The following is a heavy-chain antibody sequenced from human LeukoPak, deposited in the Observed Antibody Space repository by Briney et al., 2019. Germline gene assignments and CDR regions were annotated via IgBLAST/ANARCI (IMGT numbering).Heavy chain of an antibody. CDR3: ASWYYYVSSGPQGGAFDI. CDR2: VYTSGST. D-gene: IGHD3-22*01. J-gene: IGHJ3*02. V-gene: IGHV4-4*07. CDR1: GGSISNY. Sequence: SETLSLTCTVSGGSISNYWSWIRQPAGKGLEWIGRVYTSGSTNYNPSLKSRVTMSVDTSKNQFSLKLSSVTAADTAVYYCASWYYYVSSGPQGGAFDIWGQGTMVTVSS.